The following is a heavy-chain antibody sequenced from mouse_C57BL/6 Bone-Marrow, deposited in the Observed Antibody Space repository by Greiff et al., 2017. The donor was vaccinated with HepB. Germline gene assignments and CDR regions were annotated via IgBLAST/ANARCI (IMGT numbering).Heavy chain of an antibody. J-gene: IGHJ3*01. V-gene: IGHV14-4*01. CDR3: TFDYSNSWFAY. D-gene: IGHD2-5*01. CDR1: GFNIKDDY. Sequence: VQLQQSGAELVRPGASVKLSCTASGFNIKDDYMHWVKQRPEQGLEWIGWIDPENGDTEYASKFQGKATITADTASNTAYLQLSSLTSEDTAVYYCTFDYSNSWFAYWGQGTLVTVSA. CDR2: IDPENGDT.